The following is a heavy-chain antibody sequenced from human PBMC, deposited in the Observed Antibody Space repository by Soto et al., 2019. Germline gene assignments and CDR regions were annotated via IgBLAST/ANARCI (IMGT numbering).Heavy chain of an antibody. CDR3: ARPTYGDLEPGIDY. CDR2: ISYDGSNK. J-gene: IGHJ4*02. D-gene: IGHD4-17*01. V-gene: IGHV3-30-3*01. Sequence: GGSLRLSCAASGFTFSSYAMHWVRQAPGKGLEWVAVISYDGSNKYYADSVKGRFTISRDNSKNTLYLQMNSLRAEDTAVYYCARPTYGDLEPGIDYWGQGTLVTVSS. CDR1: GFTFSSYA.